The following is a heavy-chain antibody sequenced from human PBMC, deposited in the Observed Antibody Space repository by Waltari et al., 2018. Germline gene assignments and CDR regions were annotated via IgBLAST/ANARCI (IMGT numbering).Heavy chain of an antibody. CDR1: GYTCTSYA. V-gene: IGHV1-8*01. Sequence: QVQLVQSGAEVRKPGASVKVSCKASGYTCTSYAINWVRQATGQWLEWMGWLDPHSGNTGHAQKFQGRVTIATNASISTAYFELSSLRSEDTAVYYCARARGYFDSFDAFDIWGQGTMVTVSS. D-gene: IGHD3-9*01. J-gene: IGHJ3*02. CDR2: LDPHSGNT. CDR3: ARARGYFDSFDAFDI.